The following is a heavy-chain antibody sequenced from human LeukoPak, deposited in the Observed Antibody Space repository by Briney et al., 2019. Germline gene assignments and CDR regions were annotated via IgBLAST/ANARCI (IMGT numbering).Heavy chain of an antibody. J-gene: IGHJ4*02. Sequence: GGSVSLSGAGSGFTFVVYAMHGVRQAQGHGVEWVSVFSWISGSIGYADSVKGRFTISRDHAKNPLYLQMNSLRAEDTALYYCAKGQGFHPPTHPFDYWGQGTLVTVSS. CDR3: AKGQGFHPPTHPFDY. D-gene: IGHD2/OR15-2a*01. CDR1: GFTFVVYA. V-gene: IGHV3-9*01. CDR2: FSWISGSI.